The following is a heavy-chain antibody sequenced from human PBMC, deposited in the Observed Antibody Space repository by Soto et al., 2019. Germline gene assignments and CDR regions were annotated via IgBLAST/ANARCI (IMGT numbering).Heavy chain of an antibody. CDR3: AREFTIFGAFDI. Sequence: GGSLRLSCAASGFTFSSYGMHWVRQAPGKGLEWVAVIWYDGSNKYYADSVKGRFTISRDNSKNTLYLQMNSLIAEDTAVYYCAREFTIFGAFDIWGQGTMVTVSS. D-gene: IGHD3-3*01. CDR2: IWYDGSNK. J-gene: IGHJ3*02. V-gene: IGHV3-33*01. CDR1: GFTFSSYG.